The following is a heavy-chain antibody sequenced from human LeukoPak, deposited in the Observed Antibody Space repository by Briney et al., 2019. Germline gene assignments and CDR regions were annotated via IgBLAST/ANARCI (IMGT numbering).Heavy chain of an antibody. J-gene: IGHJ1*01. D-gene: IGHD5-24*01. CDR3: VGDGRDGYNIYFHH. Sequence: GGSLRLSCSASGFTFSISAMHWVRQAPGKGLQYVSVISGDGVTTSYADFVKGRFTISRGNSKNTVYLQMSSLRAEDTAVYYCVGDGRDGYNIYFHHWGQGTLVTVSS. CDR2: ISGDGVTT. V-gene: IGHV3-64D*06. CDR1: GFTFSISA.